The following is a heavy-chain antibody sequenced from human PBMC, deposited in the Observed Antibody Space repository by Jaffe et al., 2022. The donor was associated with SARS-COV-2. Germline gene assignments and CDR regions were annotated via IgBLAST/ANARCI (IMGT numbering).Heavy chain of an antibody. V-gene: IGHV3-64*01. CDR2: ISSNGGST. J-gene: IGHJ6*02. D-gene: IGHD5-18*01. CDR3: ARGGYSYGYDADDYYGMDV. Sequence: EVQLVESGGGLVQPGGSLRLSCAASGFTFSSYAMHWVRQAPGKGLEYVSAISSNGGSTYYANSVKGRFTISRDNSKNTLYLQMGSLRAEDMAVYYCARGGYSYGYDADDYYGMDVWGQGTTVTVSS. CDR1: GFTFSSYA.